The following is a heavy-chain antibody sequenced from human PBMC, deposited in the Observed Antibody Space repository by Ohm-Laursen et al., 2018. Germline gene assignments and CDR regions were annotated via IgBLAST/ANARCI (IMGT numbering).Heavy chain of an antibody. CDR1: GFTFSDYY. D-gene: IGHD5-18*01. V-gene: IGHV3-69-1*01. CDR2: MSSSCAF. CDR3: ARATRDGYDH. Sequence: SLRLSCAASGFTFSDYYMNWVRQAPGKGLEWVSSMSSSCAFYYAASVKARFTISRDNAKNLLYLQTNSLRVDDTAVYYCARATRDGYDHWGQGTLVTVSS. J-gene: IGHJ5*02.